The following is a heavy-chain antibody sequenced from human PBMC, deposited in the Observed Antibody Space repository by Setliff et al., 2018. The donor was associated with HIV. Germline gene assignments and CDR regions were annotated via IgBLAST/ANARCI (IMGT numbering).Heavy chain of an antibody. D-gene: IGHD6-19*01. CDR2: INPSGVST. Sequence: ASVKVSCKASGYTLTSYHLHWVRQAPGQGLEWMGIINPSGVSTTYAQKFQGRVTMTRDTSTSTVYMELSSLRSEDTAVYYCARDGQRGQAGGWLADPDAFDIWGQGTMVTVSS. CDR1: GYTLTSYH. J-gene: IGHJ3*02. V-gene: IGHV1-46*01. CDR3: ARDGQRGQAGGWLADPDAFDI.